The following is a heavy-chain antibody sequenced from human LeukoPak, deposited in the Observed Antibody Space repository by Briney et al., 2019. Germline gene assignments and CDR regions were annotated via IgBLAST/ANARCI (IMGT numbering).Heavy chain of an antibody. J-gene: IGHJ4*02. V-gene: IGHV3-21*01. Sequence: GGSLRLSCAASGFTFSSYSMNWVRQAPGKGLEWVSSISSSSSYIYYAVSVKGRFTISRDNAKNSLYLQMNSLRAEDTAVYYCAREDYGDFPFDYWGQGTLVTVSS. CDR2: ISSSSSYI. D-gene: IGHD4-17*01. CDR3: AREDYGDFPFDY. CDR1: GFTFSSYS.